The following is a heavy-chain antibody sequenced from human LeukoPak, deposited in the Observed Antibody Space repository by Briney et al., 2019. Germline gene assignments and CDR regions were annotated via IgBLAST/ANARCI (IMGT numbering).Heavy chain of an antibody. CDR2: FYTSGIA. CDR1: GGSISSPY. D-gene: IGHD3-10*01. J-gene: IGHJ6*02. Sequence: SETLSLTCTVSGGSISSPYWTWIRQPAGKGLEWIGRFYTSGIANYNPSLKSRVTMSVDTSKNQFSLKVTSVTAADTAIYYCARYYGVWFGEHYYYDGMDVWGQGISVTVSS. CDR3: ARYYGVWFGEHYYYDGMDV. V-gene: IGHV4-4*07.